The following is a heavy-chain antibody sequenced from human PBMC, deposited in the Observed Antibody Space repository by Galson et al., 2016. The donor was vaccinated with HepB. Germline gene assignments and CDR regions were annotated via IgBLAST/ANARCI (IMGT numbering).Heavy chain of an antibody. D-gene: IGHD3-10*01. V-gene: IGHV3-53*01. J-gene: IGHJ4*02. Sequence: SLRLSCAASGFTVSNNYMRWVRQAPGKGLEWVSVIYSGGSTYYADSVKGRFTISRDSSKNALFLQMNSLRAEDTAIYYCAKDWDDVRGANYFDYWGQGTLVTVSS. CDR3: AKDWDDVRGANYFDY. CDR1: GFTVSNNY. CDR2: IYSGGST.